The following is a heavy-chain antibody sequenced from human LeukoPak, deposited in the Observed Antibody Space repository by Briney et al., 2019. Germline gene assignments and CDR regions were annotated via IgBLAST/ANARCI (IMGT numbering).Heavy chain of an antibody. D-gene: IGHD3-3*01. J-gene: IGHJ6*03. V-gene: IGHV3-33*01. CDR2: IWYDGSNK. Sequence: GGSLRLPCAASGFTFSSYGMHWVRQAPGKGLEWVAVIWYDGSNKYYADSVKGRFTISRDNSKNTLYLQMNSLRAEDTAVYYCARPVPNYDFWAYYYYMDVWGKGTTVTVSS. CDR1: GFTFSSYG. CDR3: ARPVPNYDFWAYYYYMDV.